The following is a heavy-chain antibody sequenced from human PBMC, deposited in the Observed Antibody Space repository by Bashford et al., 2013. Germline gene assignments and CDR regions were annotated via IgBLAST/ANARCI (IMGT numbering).Heavy chain of an antibody. V-gene: IGHV3-15*01. CDR1: GFTFSNAW. J-gene: IGHJ6*02. Sequence: GGSLRLSCAASGFTFSNAWMSWVRQAPGKGLEWVGRIKSKTDGGTTDYAAPVKGRFTISRDDSKNTLYLQMNSLKTEDTAVYYCTTDYPDVTTIFYGMDVWGQGTTVTVSS. CDR3: TTDYPDVTTIFYGMDV. CDR2: IKSKTDGGTT. D-gene: IGHD3-9*01.